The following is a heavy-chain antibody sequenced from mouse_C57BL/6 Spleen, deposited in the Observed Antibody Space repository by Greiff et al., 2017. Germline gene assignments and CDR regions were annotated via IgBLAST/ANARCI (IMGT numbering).Heavy chain of an antibody. Sequence: QVQLQQPGAELVKPGASVKMSCTASGYTFTSYWITWVKQRPGQGLEWIGDIYPGSGSTNYNEKFKSKATLTVDTSSSTAYMQLSSLTSEDSAVYYCARSDGYYFYYFDYWGQGTTLTVSS. CDR1: GYTFTSYW. V-gene: IGHV1-55*01. CDR2: IYPGSGST. CDR3: ARSDGYYFYYFDY. D-gene: IGHD2-3*01. J-gene: IGHJ2*01.